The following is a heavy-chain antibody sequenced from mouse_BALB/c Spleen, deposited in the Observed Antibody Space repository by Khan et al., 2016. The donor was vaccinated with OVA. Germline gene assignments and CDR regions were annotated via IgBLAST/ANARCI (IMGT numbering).Heavy chain of an antibody. CDR2: ISGDSSTI. J-gene: IGHJ2*01. D-gene: IGHD1-1*01. CDR3: ATSYYYGYYFDY. V-gene: IGHV5-17*02. CDR1: GFTFSSYG. Sequence: EVELVDSGGGLVQPGGSRKLSCAASGFTFSSYGMHWVRQAPEKGLEWVAYISGDSSTIYYADTVKGRFTISRDNPKNTLFLQMTSLMSEDTAMYYCATSYYYGYYFDYWGPGTTLTVSS.